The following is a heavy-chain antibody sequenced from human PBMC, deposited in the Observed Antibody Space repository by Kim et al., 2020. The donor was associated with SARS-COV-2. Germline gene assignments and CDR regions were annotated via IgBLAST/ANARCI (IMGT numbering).Heavy chain of an antibody. CDR3: ASQIIRSGSYVPYYYYGMDV. J-gene: IGHJ6*02. Sequence: GGSLRLSCAASGFTFSSYWMSWVRQAPGKGLEWVANIKQDGSEKYYVDSVKGRFTISRDNAKNSLYLQMNSLRAEDTAVYYCASQIIRSGSYVPYYYYGMDVWGQGTTVTVSS. CDR2: IKQDGSEK. V-gene: IGHV3-7*01. D-gene: IGHD1-26*01. CDR1: GFTFSSYW.